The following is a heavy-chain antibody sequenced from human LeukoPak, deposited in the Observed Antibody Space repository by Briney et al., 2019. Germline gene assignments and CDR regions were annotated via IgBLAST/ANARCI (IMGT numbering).Heavy chain of an antibody. CDR1: RFTFSSFD. J-gene: IGHJ4*02. CDR2: IRFDGSTK. Sequence: PRRSLRLSCAASRFTFSSFDMHWGRQAPGKWLEWVTFIRFDGSTKYYPDSVKRRFTISRPNSKNTRYLQMCTLRPENTAMYYCARQIGVPIDYWGQGTLVTVSS. V-gene: IGHV3-30*02. CDR3: ARQIGVPIDY. D-gene: IGHD3-22*01.